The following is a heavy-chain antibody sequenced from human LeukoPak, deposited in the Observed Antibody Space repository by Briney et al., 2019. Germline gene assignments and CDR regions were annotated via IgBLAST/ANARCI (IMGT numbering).Heavy chain of an antibody. Sequence: SETRSLTCTVSGGSLSSSSYYWGWLRQPPGKGLEWFGRMYYSGSTYYTPSLKSRVTISVATSKNQFSLKLSSVTAADTAVYRCARTRPRGYSYGSFDYWGEGTLVTVSS. CDR2: MYYSGST. V-gene: IGHV4-39*01. CDR3: ARTRPRGYSYGSFDY. J-gene: IGHJ4*02. D-gene: IGHD5-18*01. CDR1: GGSLSSSSYY.